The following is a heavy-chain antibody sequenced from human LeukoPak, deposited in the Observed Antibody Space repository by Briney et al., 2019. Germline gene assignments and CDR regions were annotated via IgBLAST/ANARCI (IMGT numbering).Heavy chain of an antibody. D-gene: IGHD6-13*01. V-gene: IGHV3-11*06. J-gene: IGHJ4*02. CDR2: ISGTSSYT. CDR3: ARLGSIAAAGTPDY. Sequence: AGSLRLSCAASGFTFSDYYMSWIRQAPGKGLQWVSYISGTSSYTTYADSVKGRFTISRDNAKNSLYLQMNSLRGEDTAVYYCARLGSIAAAGTPDYWGQGTLVTVSS. CDR1: GFTFSDYY.